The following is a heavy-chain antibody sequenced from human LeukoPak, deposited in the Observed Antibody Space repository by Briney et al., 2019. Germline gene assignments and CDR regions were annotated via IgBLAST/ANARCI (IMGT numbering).Heavy chain of an antibody. CDR2: IRGSGGST. V-gene: IGHV3-23*01. CDR1: GFTFSSYA. Sequence: PGGSLRLSCAASGFTFSSYAMSWVRQAPGKGLEGVSAIRGSGGSTYYADSVKGRFTISRDNSKNTLYLQMNSLRAEDTAVYYSAKSGGDTAMGPHYYYYYYMDVWGKGTTVTVSS. CDR3: AKSGGDTAMGPHYYYYYYMDV. J-gene: IGHJ6*03. D-gene: IGHD5-18*01.